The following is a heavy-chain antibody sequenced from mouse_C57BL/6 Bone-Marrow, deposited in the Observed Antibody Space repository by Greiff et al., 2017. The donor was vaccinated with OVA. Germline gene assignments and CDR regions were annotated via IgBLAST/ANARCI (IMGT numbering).Heavy chain of an antibody. CDR3: ARRGYDYWYCDV. V-gene: IGHV1-81*01. CDR2: IYPRSGNT. J-gene: IGHJ1*03. CDR1: GYTFTSYG. Sequence: QVQLQQSGAELARPGASVKLSCKASGYTFTSYGISWVKQRTGQGLEWIGEIYPRSGNTYYNEKFKGKATLTADKSSSTAYMELRSLTSEDAAVYFCARRGYDYWYCDVWGTGTTGTVSS. D-gene: IGHD2-2*01.